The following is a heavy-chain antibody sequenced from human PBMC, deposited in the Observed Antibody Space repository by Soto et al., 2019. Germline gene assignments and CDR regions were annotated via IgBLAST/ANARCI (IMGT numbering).Heavy chain of an antibody. V-gene: IGHV3-30*03. D-gene: IGHD6-19*01. J-gene: IGHJ6*02. CDR1: GFTFSSYG. Sequence: QVQLVESGGGGVQPWRALRLSCAASGFTFSSYGMHWVRQAPGKGLEWLAVISYDGSNKYYADSVKGRFTISRDNSKNTLSLQMNSLRAADTAVYYFATTHISGYYYYHGMDVWGQGTTVTVSS. CDR2: ISYDGSNK. CDR3: ATTHISGYYYYHGMDV.